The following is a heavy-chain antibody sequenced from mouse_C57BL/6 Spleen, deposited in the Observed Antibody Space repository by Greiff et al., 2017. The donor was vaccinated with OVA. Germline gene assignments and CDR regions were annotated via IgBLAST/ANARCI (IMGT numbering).Heavy chain of an antibody. CDR3: ARQLRHGAMDY. D-gene: IGHD3-2*02. CDR1: GYTFTSYW. Sequence: QVQLQQPGAELVMPGASVKLSCKASGYTFTSYWMHWVKQRPGQGLEWIGEIDPSDSYTNYNQKFKGKSTFTVDKSSSTAYMQLSSLTSEDSAVYYCARQLRHGAMDYWGQGTSGTVSS. CDR2: IDPSDSYT. V-gene: IGHV1-69*01. J-gene: IGHJ4*01.